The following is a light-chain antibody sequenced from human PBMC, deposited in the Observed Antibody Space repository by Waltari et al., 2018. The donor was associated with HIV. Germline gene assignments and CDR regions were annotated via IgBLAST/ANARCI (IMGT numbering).Light chain of an antibody. Sequence: DIQMTQSPSTLSASVGDRVTMTCRASQNIGTWLAWYQQKPGKAPNLLIYEASSLESGVPSRFSGSGSATEFTLTISSLQPDDFAIYYCQQYNSNSRTFGQGTKVEIK. CDR2: EAS. J-gene: IGKJ1*01. CDR1: QNIGTW. CDR3: QQYNSNSRT. V-gene: IGKV1-5*03.